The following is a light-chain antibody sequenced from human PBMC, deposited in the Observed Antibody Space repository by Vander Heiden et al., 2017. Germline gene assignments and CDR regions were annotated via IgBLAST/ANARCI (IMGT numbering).Light chain of an antibody. CDR3: QQHRDYPIT. Sequence: DIQITQSPSTLSASVGDRVTITCRASQSINSWLIWYQQKPGKAPRLLIYKASNLESGVTSRFSGSGAGTEFTLIISSLQPDDFATYYCQQHRDYPITFGQGTRLEIK. CDR1: QSINSW. V-gene: IGKV1-5*03. CDR2: KAS. J-gene: IGKJ5*01.